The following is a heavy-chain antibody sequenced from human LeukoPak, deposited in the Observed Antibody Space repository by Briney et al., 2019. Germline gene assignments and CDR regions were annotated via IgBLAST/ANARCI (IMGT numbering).Heavy chain of an antibody. CDR2: IYYSGST. CDR3: ARLAGYWFDS. Sequence: NPSETLSLTCTVSGGSISSRSSYWGWIRQPPGKGLEWIASIYYSGSTYHNPSLKSRVTMSVDTSKNEFSLKMSSVTAADTAVYYCARLAGYWFDSWGQGTLVTVSS. J-gene: IGHJ5*01. CDR1: GGSISSRSSY. V-gene: IGHV4-39*01.